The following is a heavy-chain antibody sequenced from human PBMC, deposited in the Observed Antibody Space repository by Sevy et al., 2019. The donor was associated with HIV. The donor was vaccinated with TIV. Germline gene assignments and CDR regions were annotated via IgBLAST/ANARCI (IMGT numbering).Heavy chain of an antibody. D-gene: IGHD5-12*01. CDR1: GFTFSSYS. CDR2: ISSSSSYI. CDR3: AREDVDIVATIDY. Sequence: GGSLRLSCAASGFTFSSYSMKWVRQAPGKGLEWVSSISSSSSYIYYADSVKGRFTISRDNAKNSLYLQMNSLRAEDTAVYYCAREDVDIVATIDYWGQGTLVTVSS. J-gene: IGHJ4*02. V-gene: IGHV3-21*01.